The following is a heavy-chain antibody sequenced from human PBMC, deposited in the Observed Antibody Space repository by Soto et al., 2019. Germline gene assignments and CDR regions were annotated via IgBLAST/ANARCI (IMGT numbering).Heavy chain of an antibody. V-gene: IGHV3-33*01. CDR2: IWYDGSNK. J-gene: IGHJ4*02. Sequence: PGGSLRLSCAASGFTFSSYGMHWVRQAPGKGLEWVAVIWYDGSNKYYADSVKGRFTISRDNSKNTLYLQMNSLRAEDTAVYYCASTSGYSYGPFDYWGQGTLVTVSS. D-gene: IGHD5-18*01. CDR3: ASTSGYSYGPFDY. CDR1: GFTFSSYG.